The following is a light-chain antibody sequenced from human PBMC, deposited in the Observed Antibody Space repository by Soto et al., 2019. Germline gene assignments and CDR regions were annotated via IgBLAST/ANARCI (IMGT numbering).Light chain of an antibody. CDR3: QQYNSYSPLT. CDR2: GAS. CDR1: QSVSSN. V-gene: IGKV3-15*01. J-gene: IGKJ4*01. Sequence: EIVMTQSPATLSVSPGERATLSCRASQSVSSNLAWYQQKPGQAPRLLIYGASTLETGIPARFSGSGSGTEFTLTISSLQPDDFATYYCQQYNSYSPLTFGGGTKVDIK.